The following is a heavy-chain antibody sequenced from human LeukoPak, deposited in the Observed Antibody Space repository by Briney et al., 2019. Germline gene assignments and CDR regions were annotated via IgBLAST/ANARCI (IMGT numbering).Heavy chain of an antibody. Sequence: ATVKISCKVSGYTFTDYYMHWVPQAPGKGGERMGLVDTEDGETIYAEKFQGRVTITADTSTDTAYMELSSLRSEDTAVYYCATGSATIGRWFDPWGQGTLVTVSS. CDR3: ATGSATIGRWFDP. CDR2: VDTEDGET. CDR1: GYTFTDYY. J-gene: IGHJ5*02. D-gene: IGHD5-24*01. V-gene: IGHV1-69-2*01.